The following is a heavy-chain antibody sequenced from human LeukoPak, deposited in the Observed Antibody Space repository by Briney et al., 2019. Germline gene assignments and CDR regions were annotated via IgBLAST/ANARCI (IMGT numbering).Heavy chain of an antibody. V-gene: IGHV1-46*01. CDR3: ARYGFSAVLQVGWHSFDI. J-gene: IGHJ3*02. D-gene: IGHD2-15*01. CDR1: GHTFTSYY. CDR2: INPTTGDT. Sequence: GASVKVSCKASGHTFTSYYMHWVRQAPGQGLEWMGIINPTTGDTTYAQKIQGRLTMTRDMSTSTVYMELSSLTSEDTAVFYCARYGFSAVLQVGWHSFDIWGQGTVVTVSS.